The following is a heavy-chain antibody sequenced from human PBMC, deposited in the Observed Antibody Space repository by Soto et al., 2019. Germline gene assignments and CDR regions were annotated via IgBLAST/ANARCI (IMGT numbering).Heavy chain of an antibody. V-gene: IGHV1-3*01. CDR1: GYTFSSHA. D-gene: IGHD3-10*02. CDR2: INAGNGNT. CDR3: GRDQSGIGYYVDWFDP. Sequence: ASVKVSCKASGYTFSSHAIHWGRQSPGQRPEWLGWINAGNGNTYYSEKFEGRVTFTRDTAATTVNMELTSLTSEDTAIYYCGRDQSGIGYYVDWFDPWGQGTLVTVSS. J-gene: IGHJ5*02.